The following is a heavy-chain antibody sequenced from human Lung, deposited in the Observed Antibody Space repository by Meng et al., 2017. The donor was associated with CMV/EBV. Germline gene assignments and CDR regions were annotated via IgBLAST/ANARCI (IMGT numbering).Heavy chain of an antibody. Sequence: SXTXSLXCTVSGFSISGGYFWGWSLQPPGKGLQGIGNIYHTGTTYYSPSLKSRVTISVDTSRNQFSLRLTSLTAADTAMYYCARDFRTLRGEFEYWGQGTLVTVSS. D-gene: IGHD3-10*01. V-gene: IGHV4-38-2*02. CDR2: IYHTGTT. CDR1: GFSISGGYF. CDR3: ARDFRTLRGEFEY. J-gene: IGHJ4*02.